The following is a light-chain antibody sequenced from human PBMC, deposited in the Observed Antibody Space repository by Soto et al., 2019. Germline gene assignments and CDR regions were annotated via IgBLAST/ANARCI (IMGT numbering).Light chain of an antibody. CDR1: SSNIGSNY. CDR2: RNN. V-gene: IGLV1-47*01. CDR3: AAWDDSLYHVV. Sequence: QPVLTQPPSASGTPGQRVTISCSGSSSNIGSNYVYWYQQLPGTAPKLLIYRNNQRPSGVPDRFSGSKSGTSASLAISGLRSEDEADYYCAAWDDSLYHVVFGGGTKLTVL. J-gene: IGLJ2*01.